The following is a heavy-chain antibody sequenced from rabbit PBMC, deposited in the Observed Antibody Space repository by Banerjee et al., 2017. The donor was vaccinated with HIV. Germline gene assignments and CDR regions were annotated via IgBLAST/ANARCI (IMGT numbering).Heavy chain of an antibody. CDR3: ARDLVTGIGWNFNL. CDR2: INVVAGKA. V-gene: IGHV1S45*01. CDR1: GFSFSNKAV. D-gene: IGHD4-1*01. J-gene: IGHJ4*01. Sequence: QEQLVESGGGLVKPEGSLKLSCTASGFSFSNKAVMCWVRQTPGKGLEWIACINVVAGKAVYASGAKGRFHFPKASSTKVTLHLTSLTAADTATYFCARDLVTGIGWNFNLLSPGSLVAVS.